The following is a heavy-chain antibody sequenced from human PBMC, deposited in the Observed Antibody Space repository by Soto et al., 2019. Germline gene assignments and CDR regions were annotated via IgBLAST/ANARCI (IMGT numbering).Heavy chain of an antibody. CDR2: IDGDGSRI. D-gene: IGHD4-4*01. CDR3: VRDVQFQSFDY. J-gene: IGHJ4*02. CDR1: GFIFSNFL. Sequence: EVQLVESGGGSVQPGESLRLSCAASGFIFSNFLMHWVRQSPEEGLVWLARIDGDGSRIRYADSVKGRFTISRDNAKNTLYLQMNSLRSDDTAMYYCVRDVQFQSFDYWGQGTLFTVSS. V-gene: IGHV3-74*01.